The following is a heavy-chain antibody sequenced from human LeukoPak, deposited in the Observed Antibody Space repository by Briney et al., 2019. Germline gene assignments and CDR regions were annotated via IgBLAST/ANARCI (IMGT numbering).Heavy chain of an antibody. D-gene: IGHD3-9*01. J-gene: IGHJ4*02. V-gene: IGHV3-23*01. CDR2: ISGSGGST. CDR3: AKDGERYYDILTGYYNAEYYFDY. CDR1: GGSISSYY. Sequence: PSETLSLTCTVSGGSISSYYWSWVRQAPGKGLEWVSAISGSGGSTYYADSVKGRFTISRDNSKNTLYLQMNSLRAEDTAVYYCAKDGERYYDILTGYYNAEYYFDYWGQGTLVTVSS.